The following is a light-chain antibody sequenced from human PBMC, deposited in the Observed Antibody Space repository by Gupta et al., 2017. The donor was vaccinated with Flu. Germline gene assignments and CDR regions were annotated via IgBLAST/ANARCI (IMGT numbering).Light chain of an antibody. V-gene: IGLV2-14*01. Sequence: IATTFTGTSRDVGGYQYVAWYQQHPGKVPKLMIYEVSNRPSGVPYRFSGSKAGNTASLTISGLQAEDEADYYCISDTDSRTSVFGNRTKFTVL. CDR3: ISDTDSRTSV. J-gene: IGLJ1*01. CDR2: EVS. CDR1: SRDVGGYQY.